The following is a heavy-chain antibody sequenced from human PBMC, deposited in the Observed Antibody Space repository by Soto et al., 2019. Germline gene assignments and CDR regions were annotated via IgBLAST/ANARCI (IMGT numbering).Heavy chain of an antibody. Sequence: QVQLVESGGGVVQPGRSLRLSCAASGFTFSSNGMHWVRQAPGKGLEWVAVIWNDGSNKYYVDSVKGRFTISRDNSKNTLDLQMNSLRVEDTAVYYCARDRGYSYGFMDVWGQGTTVTVSS. J-gene: IGHJ6*02. CDR3: ARDRGYSYGFMDV. CDR1: GFTFSSNG. V-gene: IGHV3-33*01. CDR2: IWNDGSNK. D-gene: IGHD5-18*01.